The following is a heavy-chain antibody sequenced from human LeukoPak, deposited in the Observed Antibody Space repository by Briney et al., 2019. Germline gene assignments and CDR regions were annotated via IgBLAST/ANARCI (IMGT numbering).Heavy chain of an antibody. V-gene: IGHV4-39*07. Sequence: SETLSLTCTVSGGSISSSSYYWGWIRQPPGKGLEWIGSIYYSGSTYYNPSLKSRVTISVDTSKNQFSLKLSSVTAADTAVYYCARGFYGSVVTAYFDYWGQGTLVTVSS. D-gene: IGHD2-21*02. CDR2: IYYSGST. CDR3: ARGFYGSVVTAYFDY. J-gene: IGHJ4*02. CDR1: GGSISSSSYY.